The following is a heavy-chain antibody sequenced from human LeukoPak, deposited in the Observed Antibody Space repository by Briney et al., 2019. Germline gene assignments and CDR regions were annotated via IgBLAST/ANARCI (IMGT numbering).Heavy chain of an antibody. Sequence: KVSCKTSGYTFTGYYMHWVRQIPGKGLEWVGIIYPGDSDTRYSPSFQGQVTISADKSISTAYLQWSSLKASDAAMYYCARAYSSGWHPDAFDIWGQGTMVTVSS. J-gene: IGHJ3*02. CDR2: IYPGDSDT. V-gene: IGHV5-51*01. CDR1: GYTFTGYY. D-gene: IGHD6-19*01. CDR3: ARAYSSGWHPDAFDI.